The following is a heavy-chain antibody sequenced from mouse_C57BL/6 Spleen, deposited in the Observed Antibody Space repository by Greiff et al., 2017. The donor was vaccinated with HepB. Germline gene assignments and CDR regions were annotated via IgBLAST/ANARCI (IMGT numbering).Heavy chain of an antibody. D-gene: IGHD2-3*01. Sequence: EVQRVESGGDLVKPGGSLKLSCAASGFTFSSYGMSWVRQTPDKRLEWVATISSGGSYTYYPDSVKGRFTISRDNAKNTLYLQMSSLKSEDTAMYYCARRDDGYSAWFAYWGQGTLVTVSA. J-gene: IGHJ3*01. CDR1: GFTFSSYG. V-gene: IGHV5-6*01. CDR2: ISSGGSYT. CDR3: ARRDDGYSAWFAY.